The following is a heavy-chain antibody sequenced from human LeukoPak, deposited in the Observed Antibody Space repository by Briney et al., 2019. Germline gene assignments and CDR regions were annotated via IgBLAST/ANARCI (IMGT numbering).Heavy chain of an antibody. Sequence: SETLSLTCAVYGGSFSGYFWSWIRQPPGKGLEWIGEVDHSGRTNYSPSLKSRVTISVDTSKTQFSLKLSSVTAADTAVYYCARAGSSSSWNYWGQGTLVTVSS. CDR3: ARAGSSSSWNY. CDR2: VDHSGRT. CDR1: GGSFSGYF. J-gene: IGHJ4*02. V-gene: IGHV4-34*01. D-gene: IGHD6-6*01.